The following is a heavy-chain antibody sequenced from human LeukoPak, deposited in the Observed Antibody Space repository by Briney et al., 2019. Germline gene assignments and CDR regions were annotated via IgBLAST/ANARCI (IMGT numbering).Heavy chain of an antibody. CDR1: GFTFGDYD. CDR3: AKGQELDDGVFDS. J-gene: IGHJ4*02. Sequence: GGSLRLSCAASGFTFGDYDMSWIRQAPGKGLEWLSYIGSRSTYTNYADSVKGRFIISRDKSKNMLYLQMNGLRAEDTAIYYCAKGQELDDGVFDSWGQGTLVTVSS. CDR2: IGSRSTYT. V-gene: IGHV3-11*03. D-gene: IGHD1-1*01.